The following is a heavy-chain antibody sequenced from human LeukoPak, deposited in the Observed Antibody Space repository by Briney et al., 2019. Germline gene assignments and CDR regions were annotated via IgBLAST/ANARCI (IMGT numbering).Heavy chain of an antibody. CDR3: ARDWFHAIDY. V-gene: IGHV3-7*01. J-gene: IGHJ4*02. CDR2: IQQDGSEK. CDR1: GFTFSSYW. D-gene: IGHD2/OR15-2a*01. Sequence: PGGSLRLSCAASGFTFSSYWMTWVRQAPGKGLEGVGNIQQDGSEKYYVDSVKGPFTISRDNAKNTLYLQMNSLRAEDTAVYYCARDWFHAIDYWGQGTLVTVSP.